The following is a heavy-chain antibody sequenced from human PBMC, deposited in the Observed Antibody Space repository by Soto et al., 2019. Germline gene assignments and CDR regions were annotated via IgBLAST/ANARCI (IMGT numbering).Heavy chain of an antibody. CDR2: ISACNGNT. V-gene: IGHV1-18*01. D-gene: IGHD3-3*01. CDR1: GYTFTSYG. J-gene: IGHJ5*02. CDR3: ARDRFTIFGVVSNWFDP. Sequence: ASVKVSCKASGYTFTSYGISWVRQAPGQRLEWMGWISACNGNTKYSQKLQGRVTITRDTSASTAYMELSSLRSEDTAVYYCARDRFTIFGVVSNWFDPWGQGTLVTVSS.